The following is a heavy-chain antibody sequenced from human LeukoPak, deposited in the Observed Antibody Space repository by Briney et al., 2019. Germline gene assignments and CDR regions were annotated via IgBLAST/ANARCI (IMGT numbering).Heavy chain of an antibody. D-gene: IGHD1-7*01. J-gene: IGHJ5*02. V-gene: IGHV4-59*08. CDR2: IYNSGST. CDR1: GGSISSYY. Sequence: SETLSLTCTVSGGSISSYYWSWIRQPPGKGLEWIGYIYNSGSTNYNPSLKSRVTISVDTSKNQFSLKLSSVTAADTAVYYCARLRANWNYVNWFDPWGQGTLVTASS. CDR3: ARLRANWNYVNWFDP.